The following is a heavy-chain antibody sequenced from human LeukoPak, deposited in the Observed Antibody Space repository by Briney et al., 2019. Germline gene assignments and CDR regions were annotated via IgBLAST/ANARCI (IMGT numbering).Heavy chain of an antibody. CDR1: GYTFTGYY. CDR2: INPNSGGT. V-gene: IGHV1-2*02. J-gene: IGHJ5*02. CDR3: ARDRITMVRGVIITPKAPLDP. Sequence: ASVKVSCKASGYTFTGYYMHWVRQAPGQGLEWMGWINPNSGGTNYAQKFQGRVTMTRDTSISTAYMELSRLRSDDTAVYYCARDRITMVRGVIITPKAPLDPWGQGTLVTVSS. D-gene: IGHD3-10*01.